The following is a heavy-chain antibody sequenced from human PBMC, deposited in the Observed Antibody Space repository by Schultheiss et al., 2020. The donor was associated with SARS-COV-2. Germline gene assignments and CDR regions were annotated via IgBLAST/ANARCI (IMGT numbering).Heavy chain of an antibody. CDR3: ARENYGSVGGRWTNWFDP. CDR2: ISSSGSTI. J-gene: IGHJ5*02. Sequence: GESLKISCEASGFTFSSYAMTWVRQAPGKGLEWVSYISSSGSTIYYADSVKGRFTISRDNAKNSLYLQMNSLRAEDTAVYYCARENYGSVGGRWTNWFDPWGQGTLVTVSS. D-gene: IGHD3-10*01. V-gene: IGHV3-48*04. CDR1: GFTFSSYA.